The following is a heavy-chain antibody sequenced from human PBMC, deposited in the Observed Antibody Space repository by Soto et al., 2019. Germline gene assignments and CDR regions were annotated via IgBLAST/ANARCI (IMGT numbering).Heavy chain of an antibody. J-gene: IGHJ4*02. CDR2: TYYRSRWYS. Sequence: PSQTLSLTCAISGDSVSSNGAAWNWIRQSPSRGLEWLGRTYYRSRWYSDYAPSVKSRITVNPDTSQNQFSLQLNSVTPEETAIYYYARDPPGFHSAFYFWGQGTLVTVSS. CDR1: GDSVSSNGAA. V-gene: IGHV6-1*01. CDR3: ARDPPGFHSAFYF. D-gene: IGHD4-4*01.